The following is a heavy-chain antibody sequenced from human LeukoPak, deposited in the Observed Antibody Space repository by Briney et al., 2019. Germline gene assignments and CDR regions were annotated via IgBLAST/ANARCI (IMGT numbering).Heavy chain of an antibody. V-gene: IGHV3-21*01. CDR3: ARARYCSGGSCYSFDY. CDR2: ISSSSSYI. J-gene: IGHJ4*02. Sequence: GSLRLSCAASGFTFSSYSMNWVRQAPGKGLEWVSSISSSSSYIYYADSVKGRFTISRDNAKNSLYLQMNSLRAEDTAVYYCARARYCSGGSCYSFDYWGQGTLVTVSS. CDR1: GFTFSSYS. D-gene: IGHD2-15*01.